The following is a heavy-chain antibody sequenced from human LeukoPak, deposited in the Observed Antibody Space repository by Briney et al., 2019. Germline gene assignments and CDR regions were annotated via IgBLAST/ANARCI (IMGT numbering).Heavy chain of an antibody. CDR1: GGSISSGSYY. Sequence: SETLSLTCTVSGGSISSGSYYWSWIRQPAGKGLEWIGRIYTSGSTNYNPSLKSRVTISVDTSKNQFSLKLSSVTAADTAVYYCARDRGGSSGWYGFVYWGQGTLVTVSS. CDR2: IYTSGST. CDR3: ARDRGGSSGWYGFVY. D-gene: IGHD6-19*01. V-gene: IGHV4-61*02. J-gene: IGHJ4*02.